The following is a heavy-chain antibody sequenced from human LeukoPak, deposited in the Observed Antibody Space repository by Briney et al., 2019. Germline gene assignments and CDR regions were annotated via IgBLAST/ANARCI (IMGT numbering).Heavy chain of an antibody. V-gene: IGHV3-30*03. CDR1: GFTFSSYE. Sequence: PGGSLRLSCAASGFTFSSYEMNWVRQAPGKGLEWVAVISYDGSNKYYADSVKGRFTISRDNSKNTLYLQMNSLRAEDTAVYYCAHLGLSGSQHYWGQGTLVTVSS. CDR2: ISYDGSNK. CDR3: AHLGLSGSQHY. D-gene: IGHD1-26*01. J-gene: IGHJ4*02.